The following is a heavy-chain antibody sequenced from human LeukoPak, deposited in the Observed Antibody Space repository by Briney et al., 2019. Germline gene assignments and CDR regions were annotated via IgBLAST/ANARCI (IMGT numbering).Heavy chain of an antibody. D-gene: IGHD3-22*01. CDR2: IYYSGST. Sequence: SETLSLTCTVSGASISSYYWSWIRQPPGKGLEWIGYIYYSGSTNYNPSLKSRVTISVDTSKNQFSLKVRSVTAADTAVYYCARHISFGSGYYSSFDYWGQGTLATVSS. CDR1: GASISSYY. CDR3: ARHISFGSGYYSSFDY. J-gene: IGHJ4*02. V-gene: IGHV4-59*08.